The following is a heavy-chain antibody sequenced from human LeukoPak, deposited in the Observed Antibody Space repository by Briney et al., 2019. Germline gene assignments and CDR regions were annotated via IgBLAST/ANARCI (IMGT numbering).Heavy chain of an antibody. CDR3: AKPGRVDILTGYSYYFDY. Sequence: ESGGSLRLSCAASGFTFSSYAMSWVRQAPGKGLEWVSAISGSGGSTYYADSVKGRFTISRDNSKNTLYLQMNSLRAEDTAVYYCAKPGRVDILTGYSYYFDYWGQGTLVTVSS. CDR2: ISGSGGST. CDR1: GFTFSSYA. J-gene: IGHJ4*02. V-gene: IGHV3-23*01. D-gene: IGHD3-9*01.